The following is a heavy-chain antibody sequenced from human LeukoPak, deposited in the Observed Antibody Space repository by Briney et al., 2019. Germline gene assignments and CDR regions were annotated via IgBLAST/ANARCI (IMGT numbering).Heavy chain of an antibody. J-gene: IGHJ4*02. CDR1: GGSISSYY. V-gene: IGHV4-59*12. CDR2: IYYSGST. CDR3: ARGGSGDIVAYFDY. Sequence: SETLSLTCTVSGGSISSYYWSWIRQPPGKGLEWIGYIYYSGSTNYNPSLKSRVTMSVDTSKNQFSLKLSSVTAADTAVYYCARGGSGDIVAYFDYWGQGTLVTVSS. D-gene: IGHD5-12*01.